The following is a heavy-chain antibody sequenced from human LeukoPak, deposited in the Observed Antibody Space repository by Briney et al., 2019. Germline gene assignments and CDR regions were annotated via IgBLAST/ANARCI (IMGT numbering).Heavy chain of an antibody. V-gene: IGHV3-23*01. D-gene: IGHD3-3*01. CDR2: ISGSGGST. CDR3: AKDLDDFSSGYYPDY. J-gene: IGHJ4*02. Sequence: GGSLTLSCAASGCTFSSYAMSWVRQAPGKGLEWVSAISGSGGSTYYADSVKGRFTISRDNSKNTLYLQMNSLRAEDTAVYYCAKDLDDFSSGYYPDYWGQGTLVTVSS. CDR1: GCTFSSYA.